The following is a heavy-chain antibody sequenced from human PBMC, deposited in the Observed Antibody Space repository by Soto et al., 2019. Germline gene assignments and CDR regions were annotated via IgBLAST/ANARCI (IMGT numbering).Heavy chain of an antibody. CDR3: ARDQYDSRFGMDV. D-gene: IGHD3-22*01. V-gene: IGHV4-59*01. CDR1: GCSISSYY. J-gene: IGHJ6*02. Sequence: PSGTLSLTCPVSGCSISSYYWSWIRQLPGKGLEWIGYIYYSGSTNYNPSLKSRVTISVDTSKNQFSLKLSSVTAADTAVYYCARDQYDSRFGMDVWGQGTTVTVS. CDR2: IYYSGST.